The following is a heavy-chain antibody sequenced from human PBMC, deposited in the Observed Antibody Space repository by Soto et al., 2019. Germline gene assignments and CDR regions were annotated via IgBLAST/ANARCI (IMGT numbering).Heavy chain of an antibody. V-gene: IGHV1-69*01. D-gene: IGHD2-15*01. CDR1: GGTFSSYA. Sequence: QVQLVQSGAEVKKPGSSVKVSCKASGGTFSSYAISWVRQAPGQGLEWMGGIIPIFGTANYAQKFQGRVTITEDESTSTAYMELSSLRSEDTAVYYCASPPPSGYCSGGSCYPPHYFDYWGQGTLVTVSS. CDR2: IIPIFGTA. J-gene: IGHJ4*02. CDR3: ASPPPSGYCSGGSCYPPHYFDY.